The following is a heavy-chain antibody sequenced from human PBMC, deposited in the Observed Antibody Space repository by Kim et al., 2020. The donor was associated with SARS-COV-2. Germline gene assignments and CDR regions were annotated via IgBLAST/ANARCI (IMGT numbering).Heavy chain of an antibody. CDR2: IYTSGST. Sequence: SETLSLTCSVSGRPITSGSYYWSWVRQPAGKGLEWIGSIYTSGSTKYSPSLKSRVTISMETSKNEFSLHLKSVTAADTAFYYCARGFGPFDPWGQGTLVTVSS. CDR3: ARGFGPFDP. J-gene: IGHJ5*02. CDR1: GRPITSGSYY. D-gene: IGHD3-3*01. V-gene: IGHV4-61*02.